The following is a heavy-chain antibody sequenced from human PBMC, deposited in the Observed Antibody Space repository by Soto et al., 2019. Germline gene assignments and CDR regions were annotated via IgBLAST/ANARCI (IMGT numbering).Heavy chain of an antibody. V-gene: IGHV1-69*13. J-gene: IGHJ4*02. CDR1: GGTFSSYA. CDR2: IIPIFGTA. Sequence: SVKVSCKASGGTFSSYAISWVRQAPGQGLEWMGGIIPIFGTANYAQKFQGRVTITADESTSTAYMELSSLRSEDTAVYYCARVVYGDSHFDYWGQGTLVTVSS. D-gene: IGHD4-17*01. CDR3: ARVVYGDSHFDY.